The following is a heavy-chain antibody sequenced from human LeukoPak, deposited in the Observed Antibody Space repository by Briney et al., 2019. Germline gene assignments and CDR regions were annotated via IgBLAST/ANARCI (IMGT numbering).Heavy chain of an antibody. CDR3: AGWLQSGNPFDY. CDR1: GGSISSSNW. CDR2: IYHSGST. V-gene: IGHV4-4*02. Sequence: SETLSLTCAVSGGSISSSNWWSWVRQPPGKGLEWIGEIYHSGSTNYNPSLKSRVTISVDKSKNQFSLKLSSVTAADTAVYYCAGWLQSGNPFDYWGQGTLVTVSS. J-gene: IGHJ4*02. D-gene: IGHD5-24*01.